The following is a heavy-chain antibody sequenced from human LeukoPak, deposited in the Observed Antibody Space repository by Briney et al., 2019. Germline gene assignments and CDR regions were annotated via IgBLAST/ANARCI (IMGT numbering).Heavy chain of an antibody. Sequence: KPGGSLRLSCAASGFAVSSNYLTWVRQAPGKGLEWVSLVYSDGTTYYADSVKGRFTISRDKSKNTLYLQMNSLRGEDTAIYYCAKSQGDMGDFWGQGTLVTVSS. CDR1: GFAVSSNY. CDR3: AKSQGDMGDF. CDR2: VYSDGTT. J-gene: IGHJ4*02. V-gene: IGHV3-53*01. D-gene: IGHD3-9*01.